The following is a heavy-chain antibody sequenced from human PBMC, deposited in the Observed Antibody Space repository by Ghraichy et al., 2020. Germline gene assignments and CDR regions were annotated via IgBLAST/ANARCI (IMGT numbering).Heavy chain of an antibody. CDR2: TYYRGSN. J-gene: IGHJ4*02. CDR1: GGSITSSSYH. V-gene: IGHV4-39*01. CDR3: ARHLSPNYYGSGSYQFDY. D-gene: IGHD3-10*01. Sequence: SETLSLTCSVSGGSITSSSYHWGWIRQSPGKGLEWIGSTYYRGSNYYNPSLKSRVTISVDTSKNQFSLELSSVTAADTALYYCARHLSPNYYGSGSYQFDYWGQRTLVTVSS.